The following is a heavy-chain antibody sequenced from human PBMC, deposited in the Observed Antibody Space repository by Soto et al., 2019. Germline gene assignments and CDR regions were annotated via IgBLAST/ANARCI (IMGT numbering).Heavy chain of an antibody. V-gene: IGHV1-18*01. D-gene: IGHD6-13*01. CDR3: ARSGPPAGY. J-gene: IGHJ4*02. CDR1: RYTFTSYS. CDR2: XSXXXANX. Sequence: XSVKVSCKASRYTFTSYSISWVRQAPGQXXXXXXXXSXXXANXXYDXXXXXXPTXXXXXXXTKAYMALRRLRSDDTAVYYCARSGPPAGYWGQGTLVTVYS.